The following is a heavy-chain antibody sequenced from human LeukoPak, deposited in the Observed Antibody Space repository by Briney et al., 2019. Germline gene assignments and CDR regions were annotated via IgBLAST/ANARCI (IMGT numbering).Heavy chain of an antibody. CDR2: IYPGDSDT. Sequence: GESLKISCKGSGYSFTSYWIGWVRQMPGKGLEWMGIIYPGDSDTRYSPSFQGQVTISADKSISTPYLQWSSLKASDTAMHYYCARCSQSYYYDSSAPSYYYYMDVWGKGTTVTVSS. D-gene: IGHD3-22*01. J-gene: IGHJ6*03. CDR3: ARCSQSYYYDSSAPSYYYYMDV. CDR1: GYSFTSYW. V-gene: IGHV5-51*01.